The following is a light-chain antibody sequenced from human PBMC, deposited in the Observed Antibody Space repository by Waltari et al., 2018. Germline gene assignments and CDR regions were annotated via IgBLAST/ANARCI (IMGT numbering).Light chain of an antibody. CDR3: CSFTSSSTWV. CDR2: DVI. J-gene: IGLJ3*02. CDR1: NSDVGGYNS. Sequence: QSALTQPASVSGSPGQSITISCTVTNSDVGGYNSVSWYQQRPGNAPKLMMYDVINRPSGVSNRFSGSKSGNTASLTISGLQAEEEADYYCCSFTSSSTWVFGGGTKLTVL. V-gene: IGLV2-14*03.